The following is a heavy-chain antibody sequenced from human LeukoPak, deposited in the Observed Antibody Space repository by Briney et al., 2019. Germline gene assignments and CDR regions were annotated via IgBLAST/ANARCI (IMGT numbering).Heavy chain of an antibody. D-gene: IGHD3-22*01. CDR2: RYHSGST. V-gene: IGHV4-38-2*01. CDR1: GYSISSGYY. CDR3: ARERITMVVVPITFFDY. Sequence: SETLSLTCGVSGYSISSGYYWGWIRQPPGKGLEWIGMRYHSGSTYYNPSLKSRVPISVDTSKNQFSLKLSSVTAADTAVYYCARERITMVVVPITFFDYWGQGTLVTVSS. J-gene: IGHJ4*02.